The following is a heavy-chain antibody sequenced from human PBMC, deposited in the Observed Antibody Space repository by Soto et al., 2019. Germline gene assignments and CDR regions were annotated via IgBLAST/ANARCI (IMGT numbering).Heavy chain of an antibody. Sequence: PSETLSLTCTVSGGSISSGDYYWSWIRQPPGKGLEWIGYIYYSGSTYYNPSLKSRVTISVDTSKNQFSLKLSSVTAADTAVYYCARDFVEYYYDSSGYNWFDPWGQGTLVTVSS. V-gene: IGHV4-30-4*01. CDR2: IYYSGST. CDR1: GGSISSGDYY. CDR3: ARDFVEYYYDSSGYNWFDP. D-gene: IGHD3-22*01. J-gene: IGHJ5*02.